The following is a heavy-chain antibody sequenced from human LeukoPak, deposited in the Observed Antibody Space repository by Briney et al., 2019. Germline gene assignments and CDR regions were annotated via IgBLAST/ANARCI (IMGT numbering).Heavy chain of an antibody. CDR3: ARDVYEMATIGYFDY. D-gene: IGHD5-24*01. Sequence: PGGSLRLSCAASGFTFSSYAMHWVRQAPGKGLEWVAVISYDGSNKYYADSVKGRFTISRDNSENTLYLQMNSLRAEDTAVYYCARDVYEMATIGYFDYWGQGTLVTVSS. J-gene: IGHJ4*02. CDR2: ISYDGSNK. CDR1: GFTFSSYA. V-gene: IGHV3-30*04.